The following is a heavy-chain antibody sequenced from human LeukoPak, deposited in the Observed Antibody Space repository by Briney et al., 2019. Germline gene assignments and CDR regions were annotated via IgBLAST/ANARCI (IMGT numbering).Heavy chain of an antibody. V-gene: IGHV1-46*03. CDR2: INPSGGST. CDR3: ARQYQCSSTSCYGYFQH. Sequence: ASVKVSCKASGYTFTSYYMHWVRQAPGQGLEWMGIINPSGGSTSYAQKFQGRVTITMDTSTSKVYMELSSLRSEDTAVYYCARQYQCSSTSCYGYFQHWGQGTLVSVSS. CDR1: GYTFTSYY. J-gene: IGHJ1*01. D-gene: IGHD2-2*01.